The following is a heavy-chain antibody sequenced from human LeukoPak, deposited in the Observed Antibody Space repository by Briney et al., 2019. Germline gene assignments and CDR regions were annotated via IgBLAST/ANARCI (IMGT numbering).Heavy chain of an antibody. CDR1: GGSISSYY. CDR3: ARYYDFWSGCDY. J-gene: IGHJ4*02. V-gene: IGHV4-59*06. D-gene: IGHD3-3*01. CDR2: IYYSGST. Sequence: PSETLSLTCTVSGGSISSYYWSWIRQPPGKGLEWIGYIYYSGSTYYNPSLKGRVTISVDTSKNQFSLKLSSVTAADTAVYYCARYYDFWSGCDYWGQGTLVTVSS.